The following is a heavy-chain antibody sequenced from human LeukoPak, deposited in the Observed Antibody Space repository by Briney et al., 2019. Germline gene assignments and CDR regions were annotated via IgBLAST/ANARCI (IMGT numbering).Heavy chain of an antibody. J-gene: IGHJ5*01. CDR2: IYSGGST. V-gene: IGHV3-53*01. Sequence: GGSLRLSCAASGFTVSSNYMSWVRQAPGKGLEWVSVIYSGGSTYYADSAKGRFTISRDNSDNVIFLQMNNLTTEDTAAYYCAREKFDSWGQGTLVTVSP. CDR1: GFTVSSNY. CDR3: AREKFDS.